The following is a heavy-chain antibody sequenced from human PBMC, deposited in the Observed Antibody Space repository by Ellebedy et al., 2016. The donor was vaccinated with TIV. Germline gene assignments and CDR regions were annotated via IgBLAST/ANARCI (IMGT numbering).Heavy chain of an antibody. CDR3: ATYSSGPVDY. V-gene: IGHV3-74*01. J-gene: IGHJ4*02. D-gene: IGHD6-19*01. Sequence: GESLKISXAASGFTFSSYWMHWVRQAPGKGLVWVSRINSDGSSTSYADSVKGRFTISRDNSKNTLYLQMNSLRAEDTAVYYCATYSSGPVDYWGQGTLVTVSS. CDR1: GFTFSSYW. CDR2: INSDGSST.